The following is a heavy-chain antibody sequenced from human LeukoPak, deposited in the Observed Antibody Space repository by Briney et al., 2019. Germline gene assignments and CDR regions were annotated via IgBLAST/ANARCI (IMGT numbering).Heavy chain of an antibody. V-gene: IGHV1-69*13. CDR2: IIPIFGTV. CDR3: ASGSATAIPIRGYYFDY. CDR1: GGTFSSYA. Sequence: RASVKVSCKASGGTFSSYAISWVRQAPGQGLEWMGGIIPIFGTVNYAQKFQGRVTITADESTSTAYMELSSLRSEDTAVYYCASGSATAIPIRGYYFDYWGQGTLVTVSS. D-gene: IGHD2-2*02. J-gene: IGHJ4*02.